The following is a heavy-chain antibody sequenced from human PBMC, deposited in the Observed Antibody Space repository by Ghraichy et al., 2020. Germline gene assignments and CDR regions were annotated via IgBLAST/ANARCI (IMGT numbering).Heavy chain of an antibody. CDR2: IYPGDSDA. CDR3: ARTNTTSSADY. D-gene: IGHD6-6*01. Sequence: GEYLNISCKGSGYTFTSSWIGWVRQMPGQGLEWMGIIYPGDSDARYSPSFQGQVTISADKSISTAYLQWTGLKASDTAIYYCARTNTTSSADYWGQGTQVTVS. V-gene: IGHV5-51*01. J-gene: IGHJ4*02. CDR1: GYTFTSSW.